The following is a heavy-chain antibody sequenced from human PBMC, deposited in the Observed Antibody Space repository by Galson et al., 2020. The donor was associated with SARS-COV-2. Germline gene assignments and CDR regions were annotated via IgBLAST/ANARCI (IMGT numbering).Heavy chain of an antibody. V-gene: IGHV3-7*01. J-gene: IGHJ3*01. D-gene: IGHD6-13*01. Sequence: GGPLRLSFAVSEFTFSNYWMSWVPQAPGKGLEWGANIKQDGSDKYYVATVRGRFTISRDNAKNSLYRQMNSLRAEDTAVYYCRAADNGFEVWGQGTMVTVSS. CDR1: EFTFSNYW. CDR2: IKQDGSDK. CDR3: RAADNGFEV.